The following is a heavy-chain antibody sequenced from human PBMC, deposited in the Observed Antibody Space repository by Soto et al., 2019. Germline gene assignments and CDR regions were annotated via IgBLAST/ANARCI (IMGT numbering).Heavy chain of an antibody. CDR1: GFSLSTSGVG. D-gene: IGHD5-18*01. CDR3: AATAMAHATDY. J-gene: IGHJ4*02. V-gene: IGHV2-5*02. CDR2: IYWDDDK. Sequence: QITLKESGPTLVKPTQTLTLTCTFSGFSLSTSGVGVGWIRQPPGKALEWLALIYWDDDKRYSPSLKSRLTXTXXTSKNQVVLTMTNMDPVDTATYSCAATAMAHATDYWGQGTLVTVSS.